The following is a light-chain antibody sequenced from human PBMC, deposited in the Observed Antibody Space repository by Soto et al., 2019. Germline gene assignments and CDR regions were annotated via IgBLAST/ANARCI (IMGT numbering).Light chain of an antibody. Sequence: QSALTQPASVSGSPGQSITISCTGSSSDVGGYNYVSWYQQHPGKAPKLMIYEVSNRPSGVSNRFSGSKSGNTASLPISGLQAEDEADYYCSSYTRTTLVVFGGGTKVTVL. V-gene: IGLV2-14*01. CDR1: SSDVGGYNY. CDR3: SSYTRTTLVV. CDR2: EVS. J-gene: IGLJ2*01.